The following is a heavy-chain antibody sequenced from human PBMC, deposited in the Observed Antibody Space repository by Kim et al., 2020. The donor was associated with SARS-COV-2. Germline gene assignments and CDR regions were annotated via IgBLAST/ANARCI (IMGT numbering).Heavy chain of an antibody. CDR1: GYTFTSYA. D-gene: IGHD4-4*01. Sequence: ASVKVSCKASGYTFTSYAMNWVRQPPGQGLEWMGWINTNTGNPTYAQGFTGRFVFSLDTSVSTAYLQISSLKAEDTAVYYCAREIYSNYGDNWFDPWGQGTLVTVSS. J-gene: IGHJ5*02. V-gene: IGHV7-4-1*02. CDR2: INTNTGNP. CDR3: AREIYSNYGDNWFDP.